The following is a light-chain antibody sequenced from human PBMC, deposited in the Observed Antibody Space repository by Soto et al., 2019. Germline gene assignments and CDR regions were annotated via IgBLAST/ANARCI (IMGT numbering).Light chain of an antibody. V-gene: IGKV3-20*01. CDR3: QQYATSPWT. J-gene: IGKJ1*01. CDR2: GAS. Sequence: EIALTQSSDTLSLSPGERATLYCRASQSVSSNYLAWYQQKPGQAPSLLIYGASSRATGIPDRFSGSGSGTDFTLIISRLEPEDFAVYYCQQYATSPWTFGQGTKVEIK. CDR1: QSVSSNY.